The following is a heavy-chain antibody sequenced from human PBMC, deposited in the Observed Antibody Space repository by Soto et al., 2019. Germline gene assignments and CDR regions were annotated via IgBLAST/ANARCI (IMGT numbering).Heavy chain of an antibody. V-gene: IGHV1-46*03. CDR1: GYTFTTYY. Sequence: ASVKVSCKASGYTFTTYYMHWVRQAPGQGLEWMGVINPSGGSTSYAQKFQGRVTMTRDTSTSTVYMELSSLTSGDTAVYYCARLTMIGRWNYFDYWGQGTLVTVSS. D-gene: IGHD3-22*01. J-gene: IGHJ4*02. CDR3: ARLTMIGRWNYFDY. CDR2: INPSGGST.